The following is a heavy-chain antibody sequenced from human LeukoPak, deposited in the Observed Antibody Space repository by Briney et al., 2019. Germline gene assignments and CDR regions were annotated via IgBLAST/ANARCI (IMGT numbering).Heavy chain of an antibody. CDR1: GYTFTGYY. V-gene: IGHV1-2*04. Sequence: ASVKVSCKASGYTFTGYYMHWVRQAPGRGLEWMGWINPNSGGTNYAQKFQGWITMTRDTSISTAYMELSRLRSDDTAVYYCAREGSYYDFWSGSWFDPWGQGALVTVSS. J-gene: IGHJ5*02. CDR3: AREGSYYDFWSGSWFDP. D-gene: IGHD3-3*01. CDR2: INPNSGGT.